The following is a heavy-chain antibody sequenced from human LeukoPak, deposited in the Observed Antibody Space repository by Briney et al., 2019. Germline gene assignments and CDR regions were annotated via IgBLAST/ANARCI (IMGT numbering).Heavy chain of an antibody. CDR2: IYYSGST. CDR1: GFTVSSNY. CDR3: ARDIAPLSSFISKQLAPTFDY. V-gene: IGHV4-39*07. J-gene: IGHJ4*02. Sequence: GSLRLSCAASGFTVSSNYMSWIRQPPGKGLEWIGSIYYSGSTYYNPSLKSRVTISVDTSKNQFSLKLSSVTAADTAVYYCARDIAPLSSFISKQLAPTFDYWGQGTLVTVSS. D-gene: IGHD6-13*01.